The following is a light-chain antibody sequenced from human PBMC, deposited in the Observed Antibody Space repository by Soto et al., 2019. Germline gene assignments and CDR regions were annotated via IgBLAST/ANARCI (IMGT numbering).Light chain of an antibody. J-gene: IGKJ2*01. CDR2: VAS. CDR3: QQYGSSPRMYT. V-gene: IGKV3-20*01. Sequence: EIVLTQSPGTLSLSPGERATLSCRASQSVSSSYLAWYQQKPDQAPRLLIYVASSRATGIPDRFSGSGSGTDFTLTISRLEPEDFAVYYCQQYGSSPRMYTFGQGTKLEIK. CDR1: QSVSSSY.